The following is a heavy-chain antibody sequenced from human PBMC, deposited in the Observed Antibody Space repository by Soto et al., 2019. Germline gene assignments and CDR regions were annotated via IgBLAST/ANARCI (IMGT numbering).Heavy chain of an antibody. CDR1: GGSISSYY. CDR3: ARGGDPFVDYRGMGSYYFDY. D-gene: IGHD3-10*01. CDR2: IYYSGST. J-gene: IGHJ4*02. V-gene: IGHV4-59*01. Sequence: SETLSLTCTVSGGSISSYYWSWIRQPPGKGLEWIGYIYYSGSTNYNPSLKSRVTISVDTSKNQFSLKLSSVTAADTAVYYCARGGDPFVDYRGMGSYYFDYWGQGTLVTVSS.